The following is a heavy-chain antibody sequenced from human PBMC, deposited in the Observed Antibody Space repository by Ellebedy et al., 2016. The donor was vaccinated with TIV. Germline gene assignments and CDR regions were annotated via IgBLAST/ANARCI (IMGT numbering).Heavy chain of an antibody. D-gene: IGHD1-1*01. CDR1: GYTFTTYA. CDR3: ARGVIPTTGIQPNFDY. Sequence: AASVKVSCKASGYTFTTYAMHWVRQAPGQRLEWMGRINAGNGNTKYSQKFQGRVSITRDTSASTVYMELSSLRSEDTAVYYCARGVIPTTGIQPNFDYWGQGTLVTVSS. CDR2: INAGNGNT. V-gene: IGHV1-3*01. J-gene: IGHJ4*02.